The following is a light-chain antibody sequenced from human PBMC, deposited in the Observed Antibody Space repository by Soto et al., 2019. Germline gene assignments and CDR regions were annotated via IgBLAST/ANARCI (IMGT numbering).Light chain of an antibody. CDR3: SSYTSTSTDV. CDR2: DVS. CDR1: SSDVGGYKF. J-gene: IGLJ1*01. V-gene: IGLV2-14*01. Sequence: QSALTQPASVSGSPGQSITISCTGTSSDVGGYKFVSWYQQHPGKAPELLIYDVSNRPSGVSNRFSGSKSGNTASLTISGLQAEDEADYYCSSYTSTSTDVFGTGTKLTVL.